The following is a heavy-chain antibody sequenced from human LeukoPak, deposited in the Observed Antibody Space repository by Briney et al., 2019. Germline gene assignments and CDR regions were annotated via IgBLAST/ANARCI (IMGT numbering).Heavy chain of an antibody. J-gene: IGHJ4*02. CDR1: GGSISSYY. CDR2: IYYSGST. D-gene: IGHD1-7*01. V-gene: IGHV4-59*12. CDR3: ARLYGNYQNYFDY. Sequence: PSETLSLTCTVSGGSISSYYWSWIRQPPGKGLEWIGYIYYSGSTNYNPSLKSRVTISVDTSKNQFSLKLRSVTAADTAVYYCARLYGNYQNYFDYWGQGTLVTVSS.